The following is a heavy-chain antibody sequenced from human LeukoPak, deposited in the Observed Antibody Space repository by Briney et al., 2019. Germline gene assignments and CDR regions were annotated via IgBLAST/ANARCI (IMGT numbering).Heavy chain of an antibody. V-gene: IGHV1-2*02. J-gene: IGHJ5*02. CDR3: ARDQSLYYYDSSGYYGWFDP. CDR1: GYTFTGYY. CDR2: INPNSGGT. Sequence: AAVKVSCKASGYTFTGYYMHWVRQAPGQGLEWMGWINPNSGGTNYAQKFQGRVTMTRDTSISTAYMELSRLRSDDTAVYYCARDQSLYYYDSSGYYGWFDPWGQGTLVTVSS. D-gene: IGHD3-22*01.